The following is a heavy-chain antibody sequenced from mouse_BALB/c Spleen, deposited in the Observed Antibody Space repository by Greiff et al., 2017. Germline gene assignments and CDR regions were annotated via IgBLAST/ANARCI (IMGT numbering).Heavy chain of an antibody. D-gene: IGHD2-4*01. J-gene: IGHJ3*01. Sequence: EVMLVESGPGLVKPSQSLSLTCTVTGYSITSDYAWNWIRQFPGNKLEWMGYISYSGSTSYNPSLKSRISITRDTSKNQFFLQLNSVTTEDTATYYCARFYYDYDEAYWGQGTLVTVSA. V-gene: IGHV3-2*02. CDR3: ARFYYDYDEAY. CDR1: GYSITSDYA. CDR2: ISYSGST.